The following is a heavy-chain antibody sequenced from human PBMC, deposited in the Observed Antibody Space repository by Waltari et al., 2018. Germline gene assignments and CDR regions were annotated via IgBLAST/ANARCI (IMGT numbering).Heavy chain of an antibody. V-gene: IGHV3-7*03. J-gene: IGHJ4*02. D-gene: IGHD2-2*01. CDR1: GFSFSAYW. CDR2: IKYDGSST. Sequence: EVQLMESGGGLVQPGGSLRLSCAASGFSFSAYWMTWVRQAPGKGLDGVANIKYDGSSTYHVDSVNGRFTISRDNAKNSLYLQMNDVSAEDTAIYYCARGSTGYVRVWDCWGQGTVVTVSS. CDR3: ARGSTGYVRVWDC.